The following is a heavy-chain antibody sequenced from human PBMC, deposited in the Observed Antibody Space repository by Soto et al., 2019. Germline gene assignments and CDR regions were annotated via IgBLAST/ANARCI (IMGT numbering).Heavy chain of an antibody. D-gene: IGHD3-3*02. V-gene: IGHV4-61*01. CDR1: GDSVSSDYYY. J-gene: IGHJ3*02. CDR3: VRYDRINMKPYSPEGFHI. CDR2: ISSSGNI. Sequence: SETLSLTCTVSGDSVSSDYYYWSWIRQPPGRGLEWIGYISSSGNIYYNPSLKSRVTISVDTSKNQFSLRLSSVTAADTGVYYCVRYDRINMKPYSPEGFHIWGQGTMVTVSS.